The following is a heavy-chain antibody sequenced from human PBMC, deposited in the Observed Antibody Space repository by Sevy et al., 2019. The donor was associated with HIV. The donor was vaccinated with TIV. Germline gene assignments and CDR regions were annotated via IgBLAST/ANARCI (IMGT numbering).Heavy chain of an antibody. CDR1: GGSINNNY. CDR3: ARGRGPYFDSSGHLVTADHLLH. V-gene: IGHV4-59*13. D-gene: IGHD2-15*01. Sequence: SVTLSLTCTVSGGSINNNYWSWIRQTPGRGLEWIGYLSHCGSTTYNPPLQSRVTISADTSKNQLSRKLSSVTAADTAVYYCARGRGPYFDSSGHLVTADHLLHWGRGTLVTVSS. J-gene: IGHJ1*01. CDR2: LSHCGST.